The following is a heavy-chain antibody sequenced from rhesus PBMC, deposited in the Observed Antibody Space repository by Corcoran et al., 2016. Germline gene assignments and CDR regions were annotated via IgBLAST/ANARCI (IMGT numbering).Heavy chain of an antibody. CDR3: ARDLEVGGDY. Sequence: QVQLRESGPGLVKPSETLSLTCAVSGGSFSSHWWNWIRQPPGKGLEWIGEINANGGSTTCNPALKSRFTISKDASKKQFSLKLSSVTAADTAVYYCARDLEVGGDYWGQGVLVTVSS. CDR2: INANGGST. J-gene: IGHJ4*01. CDR1: GGSFSSHW. V-gene: IGHV4-80*01. D-gene: IGHD5-24*01.